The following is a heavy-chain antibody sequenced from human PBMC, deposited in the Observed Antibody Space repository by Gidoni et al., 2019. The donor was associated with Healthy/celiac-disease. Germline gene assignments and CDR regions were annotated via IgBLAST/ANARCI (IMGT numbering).Heavy chain of an antibody. D-gene: IGHD3-9*01. CDR3: AKAHYDILTGYFDY. CDR2: ISWNSGSI. V-gene: IGHV3-9*01. CDR1: GFPFADYA. Sequence: EVQLVESGGGLVQPGRSLRLSCAASGFPFADYAMHWVRHAPGKGLGWVSGISWNSGSIGYADSVKGRFTISRDNAKNSLYLQMNSLRAEDTALYYCAKAHYDILTGYFDYWGQGTLVTVSS. J-gene: IGHJ4*02.